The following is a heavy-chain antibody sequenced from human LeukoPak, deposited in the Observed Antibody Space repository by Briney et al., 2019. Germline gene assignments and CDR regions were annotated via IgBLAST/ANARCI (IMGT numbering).Heavy chain of an antibody. V-gene: IGHV3-20*04. CDR3: ARDKKSGESSEIDY. CDR1: GFTFDDYG. CDR2: INWNGGST. J-gene: IGHJ4*02. D-gene: IGHD3-10*01. Sequence: GGSPRLSCAASGFTFDDYGMSWVRQAPGKGLEWVSGINWNGGSTGYADSVKGRFTVSRDNAKNTLNLQMNSLRAEDTAVYYCARDKKSGESSEIDYWGQGTLVTVSS.